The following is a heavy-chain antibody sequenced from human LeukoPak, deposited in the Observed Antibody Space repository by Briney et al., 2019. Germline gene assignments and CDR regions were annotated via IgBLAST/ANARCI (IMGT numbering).Heavy chain of an antibody. CDR1: GGSISSYY. Sequence: SETLSLTCTVSGGSISSYYWSWIRQPPGKGLEWIGYIYYSGGTNYNPSLKSRVTISVDTSKNQFSLKLSSVTAADTALYYCARGQTMVRGVIITPSYYYMDVWGKGTTVTVSS. V-gene: IGHV4-59*01. CDR3: ARGQTMVRGVIITPSYYYMDV. CDR2: IYYSGGT. D-gene: IGHD3-10*01. J-gene: IGHJ6*03.